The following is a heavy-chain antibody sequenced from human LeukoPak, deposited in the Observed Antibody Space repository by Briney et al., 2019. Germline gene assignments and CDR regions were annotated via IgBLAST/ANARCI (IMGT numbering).Heavy chain of an antibody. CDR2: INGDGSTT. V-gene: IGHV3-74*01. Sequence: GGSLRLSCAASGFTFSTYWMHWVRQAPGKELVWVSRINGDGSTTDYADSVKGRFTTSRDNAKNTLYLQMNSLRAEDTSVYYCATISRSVSSHFDYWGQGTLVTVSS. D-gene: IGHD1-26*01. J-gene: IGHJ4*02. CDR3: ATISRSVSSHFDY. CDR1: GFTFSTYW.